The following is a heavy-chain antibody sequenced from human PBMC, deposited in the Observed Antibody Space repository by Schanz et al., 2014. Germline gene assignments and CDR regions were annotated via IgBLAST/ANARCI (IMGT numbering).Heavy chain of an antibody. CDR2: ISSSGSYI. CDR3: ASGVHVSSIQKGLQF. Sequence: EVHLVESGGGLVKRGGSLRLSCAASGFTISSYSMNWVRQAPGKGLEWVSSISSSGSYIHYADSGKGRFTVSRDNAKNTLYLQMNSLRAEETAVEYCASGVHVSSIQKGLQFWGRGTLVIVSS. D-gene: IGHD3-10*01. CDR1: GFTISSYS. V-gene: IGHV3-21*04. J-gene: IGHJ1*01.